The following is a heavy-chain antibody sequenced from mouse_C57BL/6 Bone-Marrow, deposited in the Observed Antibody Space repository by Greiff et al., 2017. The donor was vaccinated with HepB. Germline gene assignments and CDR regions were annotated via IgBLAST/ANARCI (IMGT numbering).Heavy chain of an antibody. D-gene: IGHD2-3*01. CDR3: AREYEGYFDY. V-gene: IGHV3-6*01. Sequence: EVQRVESGPGLVKPSQSLSLTCSVTGYSITSGYNWNWIRQFPGNKLEWMGYISYDGSNNYNPSLKNRISITRDTSKNQFFLKLNSVTTEDTATYYCAREYEGYFDYWGQGTTLTVSS. CDR1: GYSITSGYN. CDR2: ISYDGSN. J-gene: IGHJ2*01.